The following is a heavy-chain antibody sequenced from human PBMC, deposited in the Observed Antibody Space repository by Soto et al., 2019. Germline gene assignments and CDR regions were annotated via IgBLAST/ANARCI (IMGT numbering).Heavy chain of an antibody. CDR2: IYYSGST. Sequence: QLQLQESGPGLVKPSETLSLTCTVSGGSISSSSYYWGWIRQPPGKGLEWIGSIYYSGSTYYNPSLKSRVTISVDTSKNQFSLKLSSVTAADTAVYYCASLLTDPLTSGYPWFDPWGQGTLVTVSS. D-gene: IGHD3-22*01. CDR3: ASLLTDPLTSGYPWFDP. CDR1: GGSISSSSYY. V-gene: IGHV4-39*01. J-gene: IGHJ5*02.